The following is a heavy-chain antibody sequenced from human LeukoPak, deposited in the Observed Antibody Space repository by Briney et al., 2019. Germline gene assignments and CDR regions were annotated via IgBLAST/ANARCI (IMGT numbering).Heavy chain of an antibody. J-gene: IGHJ4*02. CDR2: IYYSGST. CDR1: GGSISSSSYY. D-gene: IGHD5-18*01. Sequence: PSETLSLTCTVSGGSISSSSYYWGWIRQPPGKGLEWIGSIYYSGSTYYNPSLKSRVTISVDTSKNQFSLKLSSVTAADTAVYYCARHGERSPYRDTAPNWGQGTLVTVSS. V-gene: IGHV4-39*01. CDR3: ARHGERSPYRDTAPN.